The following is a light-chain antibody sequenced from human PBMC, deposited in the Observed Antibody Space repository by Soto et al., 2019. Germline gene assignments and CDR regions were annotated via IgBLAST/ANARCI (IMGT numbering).Light chain of an antibody. J-gene: IGKJ4*01. CDR1: QSISPW. CDR2: KAS. Sequence: DSQMTQFPSTLSASVGDRVTITCRASQSISPWLAWYQQKPGKAPKILISKASTLQDGVPPRFSGSGSGPEFTLTISSLQPDDFATYYCQQDERYPMTFGGGTKVEIK. V-gene: IGKV1-5*03. CDR3: QQDERYPMT.